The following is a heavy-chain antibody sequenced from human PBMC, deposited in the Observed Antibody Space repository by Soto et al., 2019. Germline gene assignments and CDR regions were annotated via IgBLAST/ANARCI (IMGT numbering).Heavy chain of an antibody. CDR2: LSDNGDGR. J-gene: IGHJ4*02. CDR3: AKEWAAVGQPYLYS. D-gene: IGHD6-13*01. Sequence: RLSCAASGFAFSSYAMSWVRQAPGKAPEWVSGLSDNGDGRYYGDSVKGRFTISRDNSKNTLYLQMNSLRAEDTALYYCAKEWAAVGQPYLYSWGQGTLVTVSS. V-gene: IGHV3-23*01. CDR1: GFAFSSYA.